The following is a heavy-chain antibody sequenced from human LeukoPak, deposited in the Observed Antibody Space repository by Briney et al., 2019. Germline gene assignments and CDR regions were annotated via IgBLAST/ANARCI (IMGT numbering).Heavy chain of an antibody. CDR3: ASLTQGIAVAGLWD. J-gene: IGHJ4*02. V-gene: IGHV3-30-3*01. CDR2: ISYDGSNK. Sequence: GGSLRLSCAASGFTFSSYAMHWVRQAPGKGLGWVAVISYDGSNKYYADSVKGRFTISRDNSKNTLYLQMNSLRAEDTAVYYCASLTQGIAVAGLWDWGQGTLVTVSS. CDR1: GFTFSSYA. D-gene: IGHD6-19*01.